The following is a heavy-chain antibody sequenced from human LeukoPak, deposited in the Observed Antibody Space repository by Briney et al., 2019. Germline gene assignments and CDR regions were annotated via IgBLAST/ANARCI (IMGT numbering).Heavy chain of an antibody. D-gene: IGHD3-22*01. Sequence: SETLSLTCTVSGGSISSYYWSWIRQPPGKGLEWIGYIYYSGSTNYNPSLKSRVTISVDTSKNQFSLKLSSVTAADTAVYYCARKAYYYDSSGYYHYFDYWGQETLVTVSS. CDR3: ARKAYYYDSSGYYHYFDY. J-gene: IGHJ4*02. CDR2: IYYSGST. CDR1: GGSISSYY. V-gene: IGHV4-59*01.